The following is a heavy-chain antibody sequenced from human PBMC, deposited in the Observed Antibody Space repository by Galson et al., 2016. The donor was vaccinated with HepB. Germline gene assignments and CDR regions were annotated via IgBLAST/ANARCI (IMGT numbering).Heavy chain of an antibody. J-gene: IGHJ4*02. V-gene: IGHV4-39*01. CDR3: ASRPGAPLSYYDSSGYYYGED. D-gene: IGHD3-22*01. Sequence: SETLSLTCTVSGGSISSSTYYWGWIRQSPGKGLEWIGSLYYGGTTNYNPSLKSRVTIYVDTSKNQFYLKLSSATAADTAVYYCASRPGAPLSYYDSSGYYYGEDWGQGTLVTVSS. CDR1: GGSISSSTYY. CDR2: LYYGGTT.